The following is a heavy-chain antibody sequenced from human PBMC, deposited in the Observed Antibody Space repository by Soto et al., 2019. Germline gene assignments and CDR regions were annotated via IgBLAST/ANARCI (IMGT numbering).Heavy chain of an antibody. V-gene: IGHV5-51*01. Sequence: GESLKISCRTSGYKFTSSWIAWVRQMPGKGLEWMGIIFPSDSDTRYSPSFQGQVTISADRSTSTVFLQWASLKASDTAVYFCARKDKSGYFNWFDPWGQGTLVTVSS. CDR2: IFPSDSDT. CDR3: ARKDKSGYFNWFDP. CDR1: GYKFTSSW. J-gene: IGHJ5*02. D-gene: IGHD3-22*01.